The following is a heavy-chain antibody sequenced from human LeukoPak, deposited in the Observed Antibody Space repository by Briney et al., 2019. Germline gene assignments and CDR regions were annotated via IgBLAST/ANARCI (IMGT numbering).Heavy chain of an antibody. CDR2: IYYSGST. Sequence: SETLSLTCTVSGGSISSSSYYWGWIRQPPGKGLEWIGSIYYSGSTYYNPSLKSRVTISVDTSKNQFSLKLSSVTAADTAVYYCARHNPIPRYDYVWGSYRDNAFDIWGQRTMVTVSS. V-gene: IGHV4-39*01. D-gene: IGHD3-16*02. CDR3: ARHNPIPRYDYVWGSYRDNAFDI. CDR1: GGSISSSSYY. J-gene: IGHJ3*02.